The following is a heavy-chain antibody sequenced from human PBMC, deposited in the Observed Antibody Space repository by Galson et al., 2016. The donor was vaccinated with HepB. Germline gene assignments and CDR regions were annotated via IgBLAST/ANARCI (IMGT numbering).Heavy chain of an antibody. Sequence: LSLTCTVSGGSISDYYWSWIRQSPGKGLEWIAYIHDSGSATHNPSLRGRDTISMDRSKNQFSLKLTSVTAADTAIYYCAIEARANSGSGTTDWGPGTLVTVSS. CDR3: AIEARANSGSGTTD. CDR1: GGSISDYY. CDR2: IHDSGSA. V-gene: IGHV4-59*12. J-gene: IGHJ4*02. D-gene: IGHD3-10*01.